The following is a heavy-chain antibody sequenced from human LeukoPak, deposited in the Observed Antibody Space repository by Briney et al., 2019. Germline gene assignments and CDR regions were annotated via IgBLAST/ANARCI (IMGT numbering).Heavy chain of an antibody. Sequence: GASVKVSCKASGYTFTGYYMHWVRQAPGQGLEWMGWINPNSGGTNYAQKFQGRVTMTRDTSISTAYMELSRLRSDDTAVYYCARAFLVGYSPEEYFFDYWGQGTLVTVSS. CDR1: GYTFTGYY. V-gene: IGHV1-2*02. J-gene: IGHJ4*02. D-gene: IGHD2-15*01. CDR2: INPNSGGT. CDR3: ARAFLVGYSPEEYFFDY.